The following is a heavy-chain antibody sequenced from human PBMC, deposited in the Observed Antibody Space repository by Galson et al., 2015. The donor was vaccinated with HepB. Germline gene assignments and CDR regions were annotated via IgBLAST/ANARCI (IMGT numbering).Heavy chain of an antibody. D-gene: IGHD5-24*01. J-gene: IGHJ4*02. V-gene: IGHV3-48*01. CDR3: ARTVEMATPYYFDY. Sequence: SLRLSCAASGFTFSSYSMNWVRQAPGKGLEWVSYISSSSSTIYYADSVKGRFTISRDNAKNSLYLQMNSLRAEDTAVYYCARTVEMATPYYFDYWGQGALVTVSS. CDR1: GFTFSSYS. CDR2: ISSSSSTI.